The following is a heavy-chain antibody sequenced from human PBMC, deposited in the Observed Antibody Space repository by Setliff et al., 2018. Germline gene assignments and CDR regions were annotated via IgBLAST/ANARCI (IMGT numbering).Heavy chain of an antibody. CDR3: VKSALTMTRGFFEY. Sequence: PSETLSLTCTVSGGSISSHYWNWIRQPAGEGLEWIGRIDISGTTNYNPSLKSRVTMSLDSSKNQFSLNLNSVTAADTAVYYCVKSALTMTRGFFEYWGRGTLVTVSS. CDR1: GGSISSHY. D-gene: IGHD3-3*01. CDR2: IDISGTT. J-gene: IGHJ4*02. V-gene: IGHV4-4*07.